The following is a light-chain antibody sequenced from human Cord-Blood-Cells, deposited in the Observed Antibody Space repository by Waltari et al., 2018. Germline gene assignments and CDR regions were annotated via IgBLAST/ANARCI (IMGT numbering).Light chain of an antibody. Sequence: DIQMTQSPSSLSASVGDKVTITCPASQRISSYLNWYQQKPGKAPKLLIYAASSLQSGVPSRFSGSGSGTDFTLTISSLQPEDFATYYCQQSYSTPITFGQGTRLEIK. CDR1: QRISSY. CDR2: AAS. CDR3: QQSYSTPIT. J-gene: IGKJ5*01. V-gene: IGKV1-39*01.